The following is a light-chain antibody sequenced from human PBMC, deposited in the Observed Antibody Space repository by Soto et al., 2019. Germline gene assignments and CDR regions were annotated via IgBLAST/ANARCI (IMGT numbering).Light chain of an antibody. CDR3: QQYGSSPGT. J-gene: IGKJ2*01. Sequence: EIVLTQSPATLSLSPWEIANISCGASQSFSSSYLAWYQQKPGRAPRLLIYDASSMATGIPDRFSGSGSGTDFTLTISRLEPEDFAVYYCQQYGSSPGTFGQGTKLEIK. CDR2: DAS. CDR1: QSFSSSY. V-gene: IGKV3D-20*01.